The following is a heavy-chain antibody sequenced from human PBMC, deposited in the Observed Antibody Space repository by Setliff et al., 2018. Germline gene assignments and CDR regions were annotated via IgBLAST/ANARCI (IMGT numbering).Heavy chain of an antibody. D-gene: IGHD3-22*01. V-gene: IGHV4-61*09. CDR2: IYTSGST. CDR1: GGSISSGSYY. CDR3: ASSSGFYYYDSSGYDY. J-gene: IGHJ4*02. Sequence: SETLSLTCTVSGGSISSGSYYWSWIRQPAGKGLEWIGHIYTSGSTNYNPSLKSRVTISVDTSKNQFSLKLSSVTAADTAVYYCASSSGFYYYDSSGYDYWGQGTLVTVSS.